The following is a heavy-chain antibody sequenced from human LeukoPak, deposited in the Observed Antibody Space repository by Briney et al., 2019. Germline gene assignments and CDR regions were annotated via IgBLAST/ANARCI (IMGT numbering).Heavy chain of an antibody. Sequence: GGSLRLSCAASGFTFSSYAMSWVRQAPGKGLEWVSATSGSGGSTYYADSVKGRFTISRDNSKNTLYLQMNSLRAEDTAVYYCAKAEYYDFWSGYYNYMDVWGKGTTVTVSS. CDR2: TSGSGGST. D-gene: IGHD3-3*01. V-gene: IGHV3-23*01. J-gene: IGHJ6*03. CDR3: AKAEYYDFWSGYYNYMDV. CDR1: GFTFSSYA.